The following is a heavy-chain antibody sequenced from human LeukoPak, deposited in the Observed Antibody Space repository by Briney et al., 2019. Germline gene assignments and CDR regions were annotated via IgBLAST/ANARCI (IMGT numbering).Heavy chain of an antibody. CDR2: INPSGGST. CDR1: GYTFTNYY. V-gene: IGHV1-46*01. Sequence: ASVTVSCKASGYTFTNYYMHWVRQAPGQGLEWMGIINPSGGSTSYAQKFQGRVTMTRDTSTSTVYMELSSLRSEDTAVYYCARNPHGSGSYRYYFDYWGQGTLVTVSS. CDR3: ARNPHGSGSYRYYFDY. D-gene: IGHD3-10*01. J-gene: IGHJ4*02.